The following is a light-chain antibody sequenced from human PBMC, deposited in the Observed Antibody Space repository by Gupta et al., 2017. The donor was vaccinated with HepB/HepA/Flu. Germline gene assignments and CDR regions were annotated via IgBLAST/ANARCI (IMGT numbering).Light chain of an antibody. J-gene: IGKJ4*01. Sequence: EMVMTQSPATMSVSPGERATLSCRASQSASKNLAWYQQKPGQAPRLLIYGASTRATDIPPRFSGSGSGTEFTLTISSLQSEDFAVYYCQQYNNWPPLTFGGGTKVEIK. CDR3: QQYNNWPPLT. CDR2: GAS. CDR1: QSASKN. V-gene: IGKV3-15*01.